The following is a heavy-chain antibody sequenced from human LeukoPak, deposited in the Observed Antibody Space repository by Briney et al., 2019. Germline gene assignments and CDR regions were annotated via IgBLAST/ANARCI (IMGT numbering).Heavy chain of an antibody. CDR3: ARAGYSSSWDYYYYYGMDV. Sequence: SETLSLTCTVSGCSISSYYWSWIRQPPGKGLEWIGYIYYSGSTNYNPSLKSRVTISVDTSKNQFSLKLSSVTAADTAVYYCARAGYSSSWDYYYYYGMDVWGQGTTVTVSS. J-gene: IGHJ6*02. V-gene: IGHV4-59*01. D-gene: IGHD6-13*01. CDR2: IYYSGST. CDR1: GCSISSYY.